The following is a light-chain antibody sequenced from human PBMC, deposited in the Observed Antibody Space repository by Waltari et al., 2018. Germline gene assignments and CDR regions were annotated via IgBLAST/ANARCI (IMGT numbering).Light chain of an antibody. V-gene: IGKV3-20*01. CDR3: QHYVRLPAT. Sequence: ATLSCRASQSVSRALAWYQQKPGQAPRLLIYGGTRATGIPDRFSGSGSGTDFSLTISRLEPEDFAVYYCQHYVRLPATFGQGTKVEIK. CDR1: QSVSRA. J-gene: IGKJ1*01. CDR2: GGT.